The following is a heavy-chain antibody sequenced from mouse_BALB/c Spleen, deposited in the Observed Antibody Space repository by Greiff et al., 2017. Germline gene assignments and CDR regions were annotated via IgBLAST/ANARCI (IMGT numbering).Heavy chain of an antibody. CDR2: ISSGGST. J-gene: IGHJ4*01. D-gene: IGHD1-1*01. CDR1: GFTFSSYA. V-gene: IGHV5-6-5*01. CDR3: ARGGVLRYPLDY. Sequence: EVKVVESGGGLVKPGGSLKLSCAASGFTFSSYAMSWVRQTPEKRLEWVASISSGGSTYYPDSVKGRFTISRDNARNILYLQMSSLRSEDTAMYYCARGGVLRYPLDYWGQGTSVTVSS.